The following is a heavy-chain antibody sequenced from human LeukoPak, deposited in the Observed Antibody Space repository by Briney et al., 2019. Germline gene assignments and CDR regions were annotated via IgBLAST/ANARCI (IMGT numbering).Heavy chain of an antibody. CDR3: AKGGHQSHYDY. CDR2: ISGHGDVT. V-gene: IGHV3-23*01. Sequence: PGGSLRLSCAASGLTFSNYAMTWVRHAPGKGLEWVSTISGHGDVTFYADSVKGRFTISRDNSMNTAFLRMNSLRVEGTAVFYCAKGGHQSHYDYWGQGTLVTVSS. CDR1: GLTFSNYA. J-gene: IGHJ4*02. D-gene: IGHD2-2*01.